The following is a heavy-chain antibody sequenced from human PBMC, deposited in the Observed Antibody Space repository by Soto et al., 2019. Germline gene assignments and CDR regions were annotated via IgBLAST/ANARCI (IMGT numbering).Heavy chain of an antibody. D-gene: IGHD2-2*01. CDR1: GGTFSSYA. CDR3: ARAYFSSTSCYFHRAHWYDD. J-gene: IGHJ5*02. Sequence: SVKVSCKASGGTFSSYAISWVRQAPGQGLEWMGGIIPIFGTANYAQKFQGRVTITADESTSTAYMELSSLRSEDTAVYYCARAYFSSTSCYFHRAHWYDDWGQGTLVSVSA. CDR2: IIPIFGTA. V-gene: IGHV1-69*13.